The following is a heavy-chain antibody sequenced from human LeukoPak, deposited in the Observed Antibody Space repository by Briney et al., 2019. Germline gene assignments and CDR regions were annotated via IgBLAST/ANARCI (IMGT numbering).Heavy chain of an antibody. CDR1: GFTFSSYA. D-gene: IGHD5-12*01. Sequence: GGSLRPSCAASGFTFSSYAMSWVRQAPGKGLEWVSAISGSGGSTCYADSVKGRFTISRDNSKNTLYLQMNSLRAEDTAVYYCAKEKDSGYEIDYWGQGTLVTVSS. CDR2: ISGSGGST. V-gene: IGHV3-23*01. CDR3: AKEKDSGYEIDY. J-gene: IGHJ4*02.